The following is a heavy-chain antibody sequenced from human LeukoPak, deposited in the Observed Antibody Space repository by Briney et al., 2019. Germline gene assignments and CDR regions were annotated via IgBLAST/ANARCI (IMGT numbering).Heavy chain of an antibody. Sequence: GGSLRLSCAASGFTFSSYAMSWVRQAPGKGLEWVSAISGSGGSTYYADSVKGRFTISRDNSKNTLYLQMSSLRAEDTAVYYCAQLGSSWYYFDYWGQGTLVTVSS. CDR3: AQLGSSWYYFDY. J-gene: IGHJ4*02. CDR2: ISGSGGST. V-gene: IGHV3-23*01. CDR1: GFTFSSYA. D-gene: IGHD6-13*01.